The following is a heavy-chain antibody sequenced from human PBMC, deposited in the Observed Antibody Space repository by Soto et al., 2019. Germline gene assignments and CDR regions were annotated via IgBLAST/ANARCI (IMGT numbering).Heavy chain of an antibody. CDR1: GFTFRSYA. CDR3: ANEGVREGYSSGWYDFFEF. J-gene: IGHJ4*02. D-gene: IGHD6-19*01. V-gene: IGHV3-23*01. CDR2: ISGSGGNT. Sequence: GGSLRLSCAASGFTFRSYAMTWVRQAPGKWLEGGSAISGSGGNTYYADSVKGRFTISRDNSKNTLYLQMNSLRAEDPSVYYCANEGVREGYSSGWYDFFEFGGQGTLVTVSS.